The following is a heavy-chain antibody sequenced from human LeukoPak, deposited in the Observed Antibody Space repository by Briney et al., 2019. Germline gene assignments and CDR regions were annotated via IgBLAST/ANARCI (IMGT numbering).Heavy chain of an antibody. V-gene: IGHV4-39*07. CDR2: IFYSGST. Sequence: SETLSLTCTVSGGSISSGSYYWGWIRQPPGKGLEWIGSIFYSGSTYYNPSLKSRVTISVDTSKNQFSLKLSSVTAADTAVYYCASLGGVIVKSWFDPWGQGTLVTVSS. CDR1: GGSISSGSYY. CDR3: ASLGGVIVKSWFDP. D-gene: IGHD3-16*02. J-gene: IGHJ5*02.